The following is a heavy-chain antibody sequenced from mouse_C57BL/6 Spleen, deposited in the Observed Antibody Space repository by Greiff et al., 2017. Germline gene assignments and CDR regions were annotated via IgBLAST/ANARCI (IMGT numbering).Heavy chain of an antibody. CDR1: GYSFTSYY. CDR3: ARNGNNWYFDV. J-gene: IGHJ1*03. CDR2: IYPGSGNT. Sequence: QVQLQQSGPELVKPGASVKISCKASGYSFTSYYIHWVKQRPGQGLEWIGWIYPGSGNTKYNEKFKGKATLTADTSSSTAYMQLSSLTSEDSAVYYCARNGNNWYFDVWGTGTTVTVSS. V-gene: IGHV1-66*01. D-gene: IGHD2-1*01.